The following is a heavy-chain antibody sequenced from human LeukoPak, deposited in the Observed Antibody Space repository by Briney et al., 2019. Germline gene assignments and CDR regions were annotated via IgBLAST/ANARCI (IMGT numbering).Heavy chain of an antibody. Sequence: GASVKVSCKASGYTFTGYYMHWVRQAPGQGLEWMGWINPNSGGTNYAQKFQGRVTMTRDTSISTAYTELSRLRSDDTAVYYCARRRLRFLEWLPYYYYYYYMDVWGKGTTVTVSS. CDR1: GYTFTGYY. V-gene: IGHV1-2*02. CDR3: ARRRLRFLEWLPYYYYYYYMDV. CDR2: INPNSGGT. D-gene: IGHD3-3*01. J-gene: IGHJ6*03.